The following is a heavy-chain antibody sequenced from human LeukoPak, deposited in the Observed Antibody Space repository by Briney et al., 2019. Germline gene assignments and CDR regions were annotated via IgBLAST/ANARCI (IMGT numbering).Heavy chain of an antibody. D-gene: IGHD2-15*01. J-gene: IGHJ4*02. CDR1: RFTFSGYA. V-gene: IGHV3-23*01. Sequence: PGGSLRLSCAASRFTFSGYAMSWVRQAPGKGLEWVSAISGSGGSTYYADSEKGRFTISRDNSKNTLYLQMNSLRAEDTAVYYCAKDLLTVVAARFDYWGQGTLVTVSS. CDR2: ISGSGGST. CDR3: AKDLLTVVAARFDY.